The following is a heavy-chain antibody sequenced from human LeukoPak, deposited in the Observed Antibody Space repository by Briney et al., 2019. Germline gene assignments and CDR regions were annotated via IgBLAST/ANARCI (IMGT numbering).Heavy chain of an antibody. CDR2: IYYSGST. Sequence: SETLSLTCTVSGGSISSYYWSWIRQPPGKGLEWIGYIYYSGSTNYNPSLKSRVTISVDTPKNQFSLKLSSVTAADTAVYYCRGTYYYYYMDVWGKGTTVTVSS. CDR1: GGSISSYY. CDR3: RGTYYYYYMDV. D-gene: IGHD1-1*01. J-gene: IGHJ6*03. V-gene: IGHV4-59*01.